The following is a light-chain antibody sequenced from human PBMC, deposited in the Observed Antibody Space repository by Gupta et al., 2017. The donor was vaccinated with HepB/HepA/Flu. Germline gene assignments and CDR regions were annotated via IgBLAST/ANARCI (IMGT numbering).Light chain of an antibody. CDR2: GAF. V-gene: IGKV3-15*01. CDR3: QHDNNLPIT. CDR1: QSVNTN. J-gene: IGKJ4*01. Sequence: EVVMTQSPVSLSVSPGERATLSCRASQSVNTNLAWYQQKPGQAPRLLIYGAFHRATGVPTRFSGSGSGTDFTLTISSLQSEDFAVYYCQHDNNLPITFGGGTKVDIK.